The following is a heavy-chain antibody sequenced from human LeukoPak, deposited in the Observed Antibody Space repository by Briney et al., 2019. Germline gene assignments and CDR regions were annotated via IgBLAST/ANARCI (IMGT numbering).Heavy chain of an antibody. CDR3: ARGDSWNSYYYYYMDV. Sequence: GRSLRLSCAASGFTFSSYAMHWVRQAPGKGLEWVAVISYDGSNKYYADSVKGRFTISRDNAKNSLFLQMNSLRAEDTAVYYCARGDSWNSYYYYYMDVWGKGTSVTVSS. V-gene: IGHV3-30*04. CDR1: GFTFSSYA. CDR2: ISYDGSNK. D-gene: IGHD1-7*01. J-gene: IGHJ6*03.